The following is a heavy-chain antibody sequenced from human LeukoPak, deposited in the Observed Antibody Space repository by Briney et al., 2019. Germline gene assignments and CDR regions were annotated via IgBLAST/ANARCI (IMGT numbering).Heavy chain of an antibody. Sequence: QTGGSLRLSCAASGFTFSSYAMSWVRQAPGKGLEWVSAISGSGGSTYYADYVKGRFTISRDNSKNTLYLQMNSLRAEDTAVYYCAKDMYLHYYYGMDVWGQGTTVTVSS. CDR3: AKDMYLHYYYGMDV. J-gene: IGHJ6*02. D-gene: IGHD2-2*01. CDR1: GFTFSSYA. V-gene: IGHV3-23*01. CDR2: ISGSGGST.